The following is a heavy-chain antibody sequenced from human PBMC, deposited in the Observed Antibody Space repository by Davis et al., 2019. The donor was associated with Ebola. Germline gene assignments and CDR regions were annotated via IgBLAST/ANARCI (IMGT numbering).Heavy chain of an antibody. CDR1: GFTFSSYA. J-gene: IGHJ3*02. Sequence: PGGSLRLSCAASGFTFSSYAMHWVRQAPGKGLEWVAVISYDGSNKYYADSVKGRFTISRDNSKNTLYLQMNSLRAEDTAVYYCARDRRSGSYGDAFDIWGQGTMVTVSS. V-gene: IGHV3-30-3*01. CDR3: ARDRRSGSYGDAFDI. D-gene: IGHD1-26*01. CDR2: ISYDGSNK.